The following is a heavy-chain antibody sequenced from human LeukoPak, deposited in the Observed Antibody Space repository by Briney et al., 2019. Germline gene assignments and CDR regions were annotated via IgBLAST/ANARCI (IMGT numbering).Heavy chain of an antibody. D-gene: IGHD3-10*01. CDR2: ISASGGLP. CDR1: GFTFSSYA. Sequence: PGGSLRLSCSASGFTFSSYAMTWVRQAPGKGLEWASAISASGGLPYYADSVKGRFTISRDNFKNTLYLQMNSLRTEDTAVYYCAREFGSGSYYYDYWGQGTLVTVSS. J-gene: IGHJ4*02. CDR3: AREFGSGSYYYDY. V-gene: IGHV3-23*01.